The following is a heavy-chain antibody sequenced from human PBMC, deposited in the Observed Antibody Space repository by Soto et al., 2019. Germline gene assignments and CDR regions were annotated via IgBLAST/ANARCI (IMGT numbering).Heavy chain of an antibody. J-gene: IGHJ5*02. V-gene: IGHV1-24*01. Sequence: ASVKVSCKVSGYTLTELSMHWVRQAPGKGLEWMGGFDPEDGETIYAQKFQGRVTMTEDTSTDTAYMELSSLRSEDTAVYYCATEDFLPRGLGRGGNWFDPWGQGTLVTV. CDR1: GYTLTELS. D-gene: IGHD3-3*01. CDR2: FDPEDGET. CDR3: ATEDFLPRGLGRGGNWFDP.